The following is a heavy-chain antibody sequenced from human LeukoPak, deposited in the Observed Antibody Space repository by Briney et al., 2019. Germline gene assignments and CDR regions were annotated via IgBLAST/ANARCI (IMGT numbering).Heavy chain of an antibody. CDR3: ARDRDYYDSSGYYYLVY. Sequence: PGGSLRLSCAASGFTVSSNYMSWVRQAPGKGLEWVAVIWYDGSNKYYADSVKGRFTISRDNSKNTLYLQMNSMRAEDTAVYYCARDRDYYDSSGYYYLVYWGQGTLVTVSS. D-gene: IGHD3-22*01. CDR2: IWYDGSNK. V-gene: IGHV3-33*08. CDR1: GFTVSSNY. J-gene: IGHJ4*02.